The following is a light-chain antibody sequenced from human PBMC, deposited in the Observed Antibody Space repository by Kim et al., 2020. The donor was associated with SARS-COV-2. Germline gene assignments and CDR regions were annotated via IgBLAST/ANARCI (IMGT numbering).Light chain of an antibody. CDR2: KAS. CDR3: QQYDSYWWT. J-gene: IGKJ1*01. CDR1: QSISSW. V-gene: IGKV1-5*03. Sequence: DIQMTQSPSTLSASVGDRVTITCRASQSISSWLAWYQQKPGKAPKLLIYKASGLESGVPSRFSGSGSGTDFTLTISSLQPDDSATYYCQQYDSYWWTFGQGTKVEI.